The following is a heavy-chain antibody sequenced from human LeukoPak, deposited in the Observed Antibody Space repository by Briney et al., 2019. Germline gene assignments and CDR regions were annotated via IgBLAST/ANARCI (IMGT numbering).Heavy chain of an antibody. CDR2: IRYDGSNK. D-gene: IGHD4-23*01. V-gene: IGHV3-30*02. CDR1: GFTFSDYW. CDR3: ARRAGGYSHPYDY. J-gene: IGHJ4*02. Sequence: GGSLRLSCAASGFTFSDYWMHWVRQAPGKGLEWVAFIRYDGSNKYYADSVKGRFTISRDNSKNTLYLQMNSLRAEDTAVYYCARRAGGYSHPYDYWGQGILVTVSS.